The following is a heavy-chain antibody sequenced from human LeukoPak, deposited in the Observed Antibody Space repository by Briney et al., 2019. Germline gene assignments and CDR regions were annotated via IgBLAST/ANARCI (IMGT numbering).Heavy chain of an antibody. V-gene: IGHV4-61*01. J-gene: IGHJ4*02. CDR3: ARVPQFNGLFDY. CDR2: IYYSGST. Sequence: PSETLSLTCTVSDGSVSSVSYYWSWIRQPPGKGLEWIGYIYYSGSTTYNPSLKSRVSISVDTSKNQFSLKLSSVTAADTAVYYCARVPQFNGLFDYWGQGTLVTVSS. CDR1: DGSVSSVSYY. D-gene: IGHD2-8*01.